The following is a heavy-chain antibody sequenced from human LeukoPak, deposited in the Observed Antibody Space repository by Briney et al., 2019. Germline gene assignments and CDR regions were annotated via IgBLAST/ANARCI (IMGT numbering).Heavy chain of an antibody. CDR3: ARDRVGATAFDY. CDR1: GFTFSSYE. CDR2: ISSSSSYI. V-gene: IGHV3-21*01. J-gene: IGHJ4*02. Sequence: PGGSLRLSCAASGFTFSSYEMNWVRQAPGKGLEWVSSISSSSSYIYYADSVKGRFTISRDNAKNSLYLQMNSLRAEDTAVYYCARDRVGATAFDYWGQGTLVTVSS. D-gene: IGHD1-26*01.